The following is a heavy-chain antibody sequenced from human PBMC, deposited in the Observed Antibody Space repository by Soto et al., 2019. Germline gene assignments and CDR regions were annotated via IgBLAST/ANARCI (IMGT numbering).Heavy chain of an antibody. CDR3: ARDLAAAGTDYYYGMDV. D-gene: IGHD6-13*01. J-gene: IGHJ6*02. CDR1: GYTFTGYY. V-gene: IGHV1-2*04. Sequence: ASVKVSCKASGYTFTGYYMHWVRQAPGQGLEWMGWINPNSGGTNYAQKFQGWVTMTRDMSISTAYMELSRLRSDDTAVYYCARDLAAAGTDYYYGMDVWGQGTTVTVSS. CDR2: INPNSGGT.